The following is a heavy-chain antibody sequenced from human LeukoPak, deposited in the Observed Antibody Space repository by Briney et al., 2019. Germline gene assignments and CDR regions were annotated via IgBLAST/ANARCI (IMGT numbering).Heavy chain of an antibody. CDR2: IYYSGST. V-gene: IGHV4-59*01. CDR1: GGSISSYY. CDR3: ARQTGAYYYYMDV. J-gene: IGHJ6*03. D-gene: IGHD7-27*01. Sequence: TSETLSLTCTVSGGSISSYYWSWIRQPPGKGLEWIGYIYYSGSTNYNPSLKSRVTISVDTSKNQFSLKLSSVTAADTAVYYCARQTGAYYYYMDVWGKGTTVTVSS.